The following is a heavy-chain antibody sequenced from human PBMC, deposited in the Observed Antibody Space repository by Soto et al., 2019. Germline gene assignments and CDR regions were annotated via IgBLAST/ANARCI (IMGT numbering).Heavy chain of an antibody. CDR1: WGTCVSYS. CDR3: ARRVYLNFDL. J-gene: IGHJ2*01. CDR2: ISSSSSTI. Sequence: LCRGAAWGTCVSYSSNRILKAPGKGLEWVSYISSSSSTIYYADSVKGRFTISRDNAKNSLYLQMNSLRDEDTAVYDCARRVYLNFDLWGRGTLVTVFS. V-gene: IGHV3-48*02.